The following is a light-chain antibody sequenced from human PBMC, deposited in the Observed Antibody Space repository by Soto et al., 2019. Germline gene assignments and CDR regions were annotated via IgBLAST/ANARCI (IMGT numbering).Light chain of an antibody. CDR1: QDIRNK. Sequence: DIQMTQSPSSLSASIGDRVTITCQASQDIRNKLNWYQQKPGKAPKLLIYDASNLEKGVPSRFSGSGSGTYFNFTISSLQPEDIATYYCQQYAGLPPLTFGGGTKV. CDR2: DAS. V-gene: IGKV1-33*01. J-gene: IGKJ4*01. CDR3: QQYAGLPPLT.